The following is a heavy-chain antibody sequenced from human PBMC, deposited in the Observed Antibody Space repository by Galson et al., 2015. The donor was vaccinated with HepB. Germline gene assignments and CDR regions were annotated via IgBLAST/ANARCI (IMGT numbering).Heavy chain of an antibody. CDR3: ARTGGYCTGGGRCYSFFDY. CDR1: GFSLSTSGMC. CDR2: LDWDDDK. Sequence: PALVKPTQTLTLTCTFSGFSLSTSGMCVSWIRQPPGKALEWLALLDWDDDKYYTTSLKTRLTISKDTSKNQVVLTMTNRDPEDTATYYCARTGGYCTGGGRCYSFFDYWGQGTLVTVSS. V-gene: IGHV2-70*13. D-gene: IGHD2-8*02. J-gene: IGHJ4*02.